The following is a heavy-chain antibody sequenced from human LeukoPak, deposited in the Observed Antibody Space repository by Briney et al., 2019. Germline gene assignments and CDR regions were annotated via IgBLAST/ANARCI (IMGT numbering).Heavy chain of an antibody. CDR3: TTDLGTYYHGSQRLIPIDY. CDR2: IKSKTDGETT. V-gene: IGHV3-15*01. CDR1: GFTFTNAW. Sequence: GGSLRLSCVDSGFTFTNAWMSWVRQAPGEGLEWIGRIKSKTDGETTNYAEPVRGRFTISRDDSKSAVYLQMNSLKIEDTAVYYCTTDLGTYYHGSQRLIPIDYWGQGTLVTVSS. J-gene: IGHJ4*02. D-gene: IGHD3-10*01.